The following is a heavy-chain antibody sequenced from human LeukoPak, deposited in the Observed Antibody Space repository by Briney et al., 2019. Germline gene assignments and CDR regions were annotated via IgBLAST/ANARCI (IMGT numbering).Heavy chain of an antibody. D-gene: IGHD2-2*03. CDR2: INHSGST. CDR3: ASSSRLDIVVVPAASYYFDY. Sequence: SETLSLTCAVYGGSFSGYYWSWIRQPPGKGLEWIGEINHSGSTNYNPSLKSRVTISVDTSKNQFSLKLSSVTAADTAVYYCASSSRLDIVVVPAASYYFDYWGQGTLVTVSS. CDR1: GGSFSGYY. V-gene: IGHV4-34*01. J-gene: IGHJ4*02.